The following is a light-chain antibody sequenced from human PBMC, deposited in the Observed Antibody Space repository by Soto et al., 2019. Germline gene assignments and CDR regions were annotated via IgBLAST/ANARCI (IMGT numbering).Light chain of an antibody. J-gene: IGLJ1*01. Sequence: SYVXXQPPSVSXXPGQTARITXXGNNIGSKSVHWYQQKPGQAPVLVVDDDSDRPSGIPERFSGSNSGNTATLTISRVEAGDEADYFCHVWDSSSEHVFGTGTKVTVL. CDR3: HVWDSSSEHV. V-gene: IGLV3-21*02. CDR2: DDS. CDR1: NIGSKS.